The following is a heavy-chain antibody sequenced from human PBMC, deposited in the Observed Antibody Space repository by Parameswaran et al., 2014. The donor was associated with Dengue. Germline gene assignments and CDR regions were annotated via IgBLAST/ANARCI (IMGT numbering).Heavy chain of an antibody. Sequence: AGGSLRLSCAASGFGFSGYSLNWVRQSPGKGLEWVSSISTNSNYIYYADSVKGRFTISRDNAKDSLFLQMNSLRVEDTAVYYCARDPWPGRGWEGKDNFGMDVWGQGTTVTVSS. D-gene: IGHD6-19*01. CDR1: GFGFSGYS. CDR2: ISTNSNYI. J-gene: IGHJ6*02. CDR3: ARDPWPGRGWEGKDNFGMDV. V-gene: IGHV3-21*01.